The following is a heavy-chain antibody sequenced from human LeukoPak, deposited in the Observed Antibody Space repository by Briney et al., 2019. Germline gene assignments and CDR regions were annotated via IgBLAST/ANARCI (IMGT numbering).Heavy chain of an antibody. CDR2: ISPSGGST. Sequence: ASVKVSCKAFGYTFTSNYMHWVRQAPGQGPEWMGVISPSGGSTTYAQKFQGRVTLTRDMSTSTDYLELSSLRSEDTAVYYCASAVVVPADAFDIWGQGTMVTVSS. CDR1: GYTFTSNY. D-gene: IGHD2-2*01. V-gene: IGHV1-46*01. CDR3: ASAVVVPADAFDI. J-gene: IGHJ3*02.